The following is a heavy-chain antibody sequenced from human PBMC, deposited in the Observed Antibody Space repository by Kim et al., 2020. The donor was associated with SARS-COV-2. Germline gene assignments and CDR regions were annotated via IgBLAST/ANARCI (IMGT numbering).Heavy chain of an antibody. Sequence: GGSLRLSCSASGFTFSSYAMHWVRQAQGKGLEYVSAISSNGGSTYYADSVKGRFTISRDNSKNTLYLQMSSLRAEDTAVYYCVKGAAIFGVATRFDPWGQGTLVTVSS. J-gene: IGHJ5*02. CDR1: GFTFSSYA. CDR2: ISSNGGST. CDR3: VKGAAIFGVATRFDP. D-gene: IGHD3-3*01. V-gene: IGHV3-64D*06.